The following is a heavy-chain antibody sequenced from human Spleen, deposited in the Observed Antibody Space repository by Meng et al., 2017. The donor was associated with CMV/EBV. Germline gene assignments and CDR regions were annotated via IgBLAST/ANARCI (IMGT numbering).Heavy chain of an antibody. J-gene: IGHJ4*02. D-gene: IGHD2-2*01. Sequence: ETLSLTCAASGFTFSSYAMSWVRQAPGKGLEWVSAISGSGGSTYYADSVKGRFTISRDNSKNTLYLQMNSLRPEDTAVYYCTTDWTVGLYCSSTSCYAYWGQGTRVTVSS. CDR2: ISGSGGST. CDR3: TTDWTVGLYCSSTSCYAY. CDR1: GFTFSSYA. V-gene: IGHV3-23*01.